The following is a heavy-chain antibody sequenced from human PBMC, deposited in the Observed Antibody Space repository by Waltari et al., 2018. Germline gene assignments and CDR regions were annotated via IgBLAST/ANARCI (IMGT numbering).Heavy chain of an antibody. CDR1: GYNFIGYY. CDR3: ARQAARNFDY. Sequence: QVQLVQSGAEVKKPGASVNVSCKASGYNFIGYYIPWVRQAPGQGLEWMGWINPNTGGTKYAQKYQGRVTLTRDTSISTAYMELSSLGSDDMAVFYCARQAARNFDYWGQGTLVTVSS. V-gene: IGHV1-2*02. J-gene: IGHJ4*02. CDR2: INPNTGGT.